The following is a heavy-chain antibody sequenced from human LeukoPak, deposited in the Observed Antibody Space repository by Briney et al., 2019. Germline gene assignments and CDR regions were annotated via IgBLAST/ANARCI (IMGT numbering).Heavy chain of an antibody. J-gene: IGHJ4*02. CDR1: GFTFSSYG. Sequence: QSGGSLRLSCAASGFTFSSYGMHWVRQAPGKGLEWVAFIRYDGSNKYYADSVKGRFTISRDNSKNTLYLQMNSLRAEDTAVYYCAKDRYSYGYDYFDYWGQGTLVTVSS. D-gene: IGHD5-18*01. CDR2: IRYDGSNK. V-gene: IGHV3-30*02. CDR3: AKDRYSYGYDYFDY.